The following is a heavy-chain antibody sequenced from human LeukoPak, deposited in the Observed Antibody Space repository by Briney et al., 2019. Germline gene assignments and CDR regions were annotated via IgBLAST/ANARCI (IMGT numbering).Heavy chain of an antibody. CDR3: ARDGDILTGYYFDY. Sequence: PGGSLRLSCAASGFTFSSYGMHWVRQAPGQGLEWVAVIWYDRSNKYYADSVKGRFTISRDNSENTLYLQMNSLRAEDTAVYYCARDGDILTGYYFDYWGQGTLVTVSS. CDR1: GFTFSSYG. D-gene: IGHD3-9*01. V-gene: IGHV3-33*01. CDR2: IWYDRSNK. J-gene: IGHJ4*02.